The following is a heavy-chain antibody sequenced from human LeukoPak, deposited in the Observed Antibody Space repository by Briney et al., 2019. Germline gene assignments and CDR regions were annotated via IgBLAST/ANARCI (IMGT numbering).Heavy chain of an antibody. CDR3: ARESITIFGVGRGYYYMDV. J-gene: IGHJ6*03. Sequence: SETLSLTCTVSGGSISTHYWSWIRQPPGKGLEWIGYISYSGSTNYNPSLKSRVTISLDTSKNQFPLKLNSVTAADTAVYYCARESITIFGVGRGYYYMDVWGKGTTVTVSS. V-gene: IGHV4-59*11. CDR1: GGSISTHY. D-gene: IGHD3-3*01. CDR2: ISYSGST.